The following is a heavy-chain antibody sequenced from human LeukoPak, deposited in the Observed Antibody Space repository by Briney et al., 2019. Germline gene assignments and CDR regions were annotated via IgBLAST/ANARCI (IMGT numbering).Heavy chain of an antibody. CDR2: IYYSGNT. Sequence: SETLSLTCTVSGGSISTYYWSWIRQPPGKGLEWIGHIYYSGNTRYNPSLKSRVTISVDTSKNQFSLKVSSVTAADTAVYYCARVQGQQLVEWFDPWGQGTLVTVFS. V-gene: IGHV4-59*01. CDR1: GGSISTYY. D-gene: IGHD6-13*01. CDR3: ARVQGQQLVEWFDP. J-gene: IGHJ5*02.